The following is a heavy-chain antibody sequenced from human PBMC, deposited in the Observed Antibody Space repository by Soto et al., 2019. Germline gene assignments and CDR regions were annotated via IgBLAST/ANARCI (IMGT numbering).Heavy chain of an antibody. CDR2: IGPESGAT. D-gene: IGHD1-26*01. J-gene: IGHJ4*02. Sequence: ASVKVSCKASGYTFTGHYIHWVRQAPEQGPEWMGEIGPESGATRYAQKFQGRVTMTRDTSITTVYMELKNLSPDDTAVYYCGRGRSGQIVVFYWGPG. V-gene: IGHV1-2*02. CDR3: GRGRSGQIVVFY. CDR1: GYTFTGHY.